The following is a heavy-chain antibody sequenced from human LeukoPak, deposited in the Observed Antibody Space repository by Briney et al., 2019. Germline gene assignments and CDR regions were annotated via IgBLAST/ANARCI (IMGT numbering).Heavy chain of an antibody. CDR3: ARTLRFLEFVFDY. V-gene: IGHV3-53*01. CDR2: IYTGGST. CDR1: GFTVSSNY. J-gene: IGHJ4*02. D-gene: IGHD3-3*01. Sequence: GGSLRLSCATSGFTVSSNYMSWVRQAPGKGLEWVSVIYTGGSTYYADSVKGRFTISRDNAKNSLSLQMNSLRAEDTAVYYCARTLRFLEFVFDYWGQGTLVTVSS.